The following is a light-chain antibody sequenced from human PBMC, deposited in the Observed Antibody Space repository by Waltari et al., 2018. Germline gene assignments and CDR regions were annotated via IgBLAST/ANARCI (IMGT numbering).Light chain of an antibody. J-gene: IGKJ1*01. CDR2: VAS. V-gene: IGKV1-39*01. CDR1: QRIDNY. Sequence: DIQMTQSPSSLSASVGDRVTITCRASQRIDNYVNWYQQRPGKAPKLLIFVASRLQSGVPARFSGSGSGTEFTLSISTLQPEDFATYFCQQSDSVPRTFGQGTRVEI. CDR3: QQSDSVPRT.